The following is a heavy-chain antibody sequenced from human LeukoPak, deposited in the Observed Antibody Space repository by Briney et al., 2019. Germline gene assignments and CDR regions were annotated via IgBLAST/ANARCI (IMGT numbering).Heavy chain of an antibody. CDR3: AKDGGLWISAHWGDS. J-gene: IGHJ4*02. V-gene: IGHV3-23*01. Sequence: GGSLRLSCAASGLTFSNAWMNWVRQAPGKGLEWVSTITTSDGNTYYADSVKGRFTVSRDNSKNTLFLQMNSLRAEDTAVYYCAKDGGLWISAHWGDSWGRGTLVTVSS. D-gene: IGHD2-2*03. CDR2: ITTSDGNT. CDR1: GLTFSNAW.